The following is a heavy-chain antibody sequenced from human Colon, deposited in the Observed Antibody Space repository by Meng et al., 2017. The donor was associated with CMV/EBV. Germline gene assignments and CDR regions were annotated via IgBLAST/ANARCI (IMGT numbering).Heavy chain of an antibody. J-gene: IGHJ4*02. CDR2: INHSGST. CDR1: GGSFSGYY. D-gene: IGHD3-22*01. Sequence: QLRLQPWGAGLLTPSETLALPCAVDGGSFSGYYWRWIRQPPGKGLEWIGEINHSGSTNYNPSLKSRVTISVDTSKNQFSLKLSSVTAADTAVYYCASPYYYDSSGYNNWGQGTLVTVSS. V-gene: IGHV4-34*01. CDR3: ASPYYYDSSGYNN.